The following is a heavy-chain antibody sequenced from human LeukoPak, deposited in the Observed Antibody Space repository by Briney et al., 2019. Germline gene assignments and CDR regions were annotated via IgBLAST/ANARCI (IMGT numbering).Heavy chain of an antibody. D-gene: IGHD3-3*01. CDR1: GASVSSYY. CDR2: ISDTGKT. Sequence: SETLSLTCTFSGASVSSYYWDWLRQTPGKGLEWIGYISDTGKTDSNPSLKSRVSISLGPANKQFSLRLRSVTAADSAVYYCATGYYEPFATWGPGTLVTVSS. J-gene: IGHJ5*02. V-gene: IGHV4-59*02. CDR3: ATGYYEPFAT.